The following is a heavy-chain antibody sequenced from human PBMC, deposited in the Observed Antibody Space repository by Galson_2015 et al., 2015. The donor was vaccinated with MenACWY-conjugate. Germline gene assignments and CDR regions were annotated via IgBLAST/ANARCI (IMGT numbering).Heavy chain of an antibody. D-gene: IGHD2-2*01. Sequence: ETLSLTCTVSGGSVSSGQYYWSWIRQPPGKDLEWIGYIHSSGYTKYAPSLRSRVTISLDTSKNQFSLMLSPVTAADTAVYYCASLPQGYCSSTNCFGWFDPWGQGTLVTVSS. CDR2: IHSSGYT. J-gene: IGHJ5*02. CDR3: ASLPQGYCSSTNCFGWFDP. CDR1: GGSVSSGQYY. V-gene: IGHV4-61*01.